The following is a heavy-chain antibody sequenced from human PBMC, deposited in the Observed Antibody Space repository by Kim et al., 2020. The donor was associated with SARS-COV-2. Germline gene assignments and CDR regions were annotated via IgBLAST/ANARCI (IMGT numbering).Heavy chain of an antibody. Sequence: SETLSRTCTVSGGSISSYYWSWIRQPPGKGLEWIGYIYYSGSTNYNPSLKSRVTISVDTSKNQFSLKLSSVTAADTAVYYCARHRRAGAFDIWGQGTWSPSLQ. CDR1: GGSISSYY. V-gene: IGHV4-59*08. CDR3: ARHRRAGAFDI. J-gene: IGHJ3*02. CDR2: IYYSGST.